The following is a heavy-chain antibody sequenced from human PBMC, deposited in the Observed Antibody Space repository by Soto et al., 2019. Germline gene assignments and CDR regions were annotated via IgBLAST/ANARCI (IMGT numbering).Heavy chain of an antibody. J-gene: IGHJ1*01. V-gene: IGHV3-30*18. Sequence: GGSLRLSCAASGFTFSSYGMHWVRQAPGKGLEWVAVISYDGSNKYYADSVKGRFTISRDNSKNTLYLQMNSLRAEDTAVYYCAKSQGGVTPPFQHWGQGTLVTVSS. CDR3: AKSQGGVTPPFQH. CDR2: ISYDGSNK. D-gene: IGHD2-8*01. CDR1: GFTFSSYG.